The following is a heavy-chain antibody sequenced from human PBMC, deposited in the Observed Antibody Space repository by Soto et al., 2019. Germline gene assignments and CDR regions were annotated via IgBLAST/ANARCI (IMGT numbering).Heavy chain of an antibody. CDR1: GYTFTSCA. J-gene: IGHJ5*02. D-gene: IGHD2-2*01. CDR2: INAGNGNT. Sequence: GASVKVSCKASGYTFTSCAMHWVRQAPGQRLEWMGWINAGNGNTKYSQKFQGRVTITRDTSASTAYMELSSLRSEDTAVYYCARGSLYCSSTSCYLKRNWFDPWGQGTLVTVSS. CDR3: ARGSLYCSSTSCYLKRNWFDP. V-gene: IGHV1-3*01.